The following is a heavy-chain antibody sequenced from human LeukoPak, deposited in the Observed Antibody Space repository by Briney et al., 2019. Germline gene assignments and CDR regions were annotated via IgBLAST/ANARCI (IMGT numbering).Heavy chain of an antibody. D-gene: IGHD5-18*01. CDR2: IDHSGST. CDR1: GGSFSGYY. J-gene: IGHJ5*02. CDR3: ARGEAAMVP. Sequence: SETLSLTCAVYGGSFSGYYWSWIRQPPGKGLEWIGEIDHSGSTNYNPSLKSRVTISVDTSKNQFSLKLSSVTAADTAVYYCARGEAAMVPWGQGTLVTVSS. V-gene: IGHV4-34*01.